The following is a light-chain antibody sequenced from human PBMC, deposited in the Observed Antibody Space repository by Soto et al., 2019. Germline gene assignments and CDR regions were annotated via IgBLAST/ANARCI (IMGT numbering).Light chain of an antibody. J-gene: IGKJ1*01. CDR2: AAS. Sequence: DIQMTQSPSSLSASVGDRVTITCRARQSISYFSNWYRQKPGQAPELLIYAASSLQSGVPSRFSGSESGKEFTLTITSLQPEDFATYYCQQSYSPPRTFGQGTKVEIK. CDR3: QQSYSPPRT. V-gene: IGKV1-39*01. CDR1: QSISYF.